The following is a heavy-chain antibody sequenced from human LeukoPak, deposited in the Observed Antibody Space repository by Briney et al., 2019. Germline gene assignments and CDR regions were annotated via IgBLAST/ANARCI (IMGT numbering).Heavy chain of an antibody. Sequence: PGGSLRLSCAASGFTFSNYAMSWVRQAPGKGLEWVSIISGSGRDTYYTDSVTGRFTISRDNSKNTLFLQMDSLRAEDTALYYCAKRGDDYNPFDYWGQGTLVTVSS. CDR2: ISGSGRDT. D-gene: IGHD5-24*01. CDR3: AKRGDDYNPFDY. CDR1: GFTFSNYA. J-gene: IGHJ4*02. V-gene: IGHV3-23*01.